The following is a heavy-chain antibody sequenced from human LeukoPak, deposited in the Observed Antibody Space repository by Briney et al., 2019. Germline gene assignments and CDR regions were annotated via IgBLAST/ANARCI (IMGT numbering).Heavy chain of an antibody. J-gene: IGHJ5*02. V-gene: IGHV3-30*04. CDR1: GFTFSSYA. D-gene: IGHD6-6*01. CDR2: ISYDGSDK. Sequence: PGGSLRLPCAASGFTFSSYAMHWVRQAPGKGLEWVAVISYDGSDKYYADSVKGRFTISRDNSKNTLYLQMNSLRAEDTAVYYCARDRRLTSSYGWFDPWGQGTLVTVSS. CDR3: ARDRRLTSSYGWFDP.